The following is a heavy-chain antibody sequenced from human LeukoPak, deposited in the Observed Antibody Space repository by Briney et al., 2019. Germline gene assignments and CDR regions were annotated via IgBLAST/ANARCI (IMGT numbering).Heavy chain of an antibody. D-gene: IGHD3-10*01. J-gene: IGHJ6*03. V-gene: IGHV3-74*01. CDR1: GSTFSRNW. CDR2: INGVGSAT. Sequence: GGSLRLSCAASGSTFSRNWMHWVRRTPGKGLVWVSRINGVGSATTYADSVAGRFTISRDNAKNTIYLQMTSLRAEGTAVYYCARGVRGIISYYYYYMDLWGKGTTVTVSS. CDR3: ARGVRGIISYYYYYMDL.